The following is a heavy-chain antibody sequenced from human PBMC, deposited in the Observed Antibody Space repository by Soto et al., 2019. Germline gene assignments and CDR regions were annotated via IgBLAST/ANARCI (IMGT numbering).Heavy chain of an antibody. CDR3: ARQPCGAATVTSVINWFDP. D-gene: IGHD4-17*01. CDR2: IYYSGST. J-gene: IGHJ5*02. V-gene: IGHV4-39*01. Sequence: QLQLQESGQGLVKPSETLSLTCTVSGGSISSSSSYWGWIRQPPGKGLEWIGYIYYSGSTNYNPSLKSRVTISVDTSKNQFSLKLNSVTAADTAVYYCARQPCGAATVTSVINWFDPWGQGALVTVSS. CDR1: GGSISSSSSY.